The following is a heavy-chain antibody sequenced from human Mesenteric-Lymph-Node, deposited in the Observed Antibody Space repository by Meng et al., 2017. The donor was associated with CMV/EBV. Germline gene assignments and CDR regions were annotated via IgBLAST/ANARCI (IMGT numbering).Heavy chain of an antibody. J-gene: IGHJ6*02. V-gene: IGHV1-69*05. CDR3: AREYVTIFGVVIHYYGMDV. D-gene: IGHD3-3*01. CDR1: GGTFSSYA. Sequence: SVKVSCKASGGTFSSYAISWVRQAPGQGLEWMGGIIPIFGTANYAQKFQGRVTITTDESTSTAYMELSSLRSEDTAVYYCAREYVTIFGVVIHYYGMDVWGQGTTVTVSS. CDR2: IIPIFGTA.